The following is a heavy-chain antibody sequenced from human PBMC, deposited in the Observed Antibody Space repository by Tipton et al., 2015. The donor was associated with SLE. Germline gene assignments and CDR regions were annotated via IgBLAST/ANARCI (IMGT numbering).Heavy chain of an antibody. CDR1: GFTFSSYA. J-gene: IGHJ4*02. V-gene: IGHV3-23*03. D-gene: IGHD6-13*01. CDR2: IYSGGST. Sequence: SMRLSCAASGFTFSSYAMSWVRQAPGKGLERVSVIYSGGSTYYADSVKGRFTIFRDNSKNTLYLQMNGLRAEDTAVYYCAKDLGYSSSLDYWGQGTLVTVSS. CDR3: AKDLGYSSSLDY.